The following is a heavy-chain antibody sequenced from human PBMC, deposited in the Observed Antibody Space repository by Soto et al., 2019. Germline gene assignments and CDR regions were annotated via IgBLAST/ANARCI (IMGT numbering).Heavy chain of an antibody. D-gene: IGHD5-18*01. CDR2: IYYSGST. Sequence: QLQLQESGPGLVKPSETLSLTCTVSGGSISSSSYYWGWIRQPPGKGLEWIGSIYYSGSTYYNPPLKRRGSSSEDTCKHQCSLKLSAVPAADTSVYYCARTTTAMYYFDYWGQGTLVTVSS. CDR3: ARTTTAMYYFDY. CDR1: GGSISSSSYY. V-gene: IGHV4-39*01. J-gene: IGHJ4*02.